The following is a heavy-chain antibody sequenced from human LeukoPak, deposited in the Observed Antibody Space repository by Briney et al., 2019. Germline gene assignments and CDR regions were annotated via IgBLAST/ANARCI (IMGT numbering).Heavy chain of an antibody. CDR1: GFTFSNYA. J-gene: IGHJ5*02. D-gene: IGHD3-9*01. CDR3: AKDPTYYDILTGYSNWFDP. CDR2: ISGSGGST. V-gene: IGHV3-23*01. Sequence: GGSLRLSCAASGFTFSNYAMSWVRQAPGKGLEWVSGISGSGGSTYYADSVKGRFTISRDNSKNTLYLQMNSLRAEDTAVYYCAKDPTYYDILTGYSNWFDPWGQGTLVTVPS.